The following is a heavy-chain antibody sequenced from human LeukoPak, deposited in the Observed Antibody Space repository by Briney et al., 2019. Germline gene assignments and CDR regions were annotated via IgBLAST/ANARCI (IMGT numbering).Heavy chain of an antibody. CDR3: AKARIAAAGYGTLFDY. J-gene: IGHJ4*02. Sequence: PGGSLRLSCAASGFTFSSYGMHWVRQAPGKGLEWVAFIQYDGSNKYYADSVKGRFTISRDNSKNTLYLQMNSLRAEDTAVYYCAKARIAAAGYGTLFDYWGQGTLVTVSS. CDR2: IQYDGSNK. CDR1: GFTFSSYG. D-gene: IGHD6-13*01. V-gene: IGHV3-30*02.